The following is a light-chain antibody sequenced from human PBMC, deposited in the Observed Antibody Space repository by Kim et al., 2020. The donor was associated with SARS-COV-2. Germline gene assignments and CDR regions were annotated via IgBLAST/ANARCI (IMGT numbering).Light chain of an antibody. V-gene: IGLV3-19*01. J-gene: IGLJ2*01. CDR1: SLRSYY. Sequence: LGQTVRITCQGDSLRSYYASWYQQKPGQAPVLVIYGKNNRPSGIPDRFSGSSSGDTGSLTITGAQAEDEADYYCNSRDSSGNHVVFGGGTQLTVL. CDR2: GKN. CDR3: NSRDSSGNHVV.